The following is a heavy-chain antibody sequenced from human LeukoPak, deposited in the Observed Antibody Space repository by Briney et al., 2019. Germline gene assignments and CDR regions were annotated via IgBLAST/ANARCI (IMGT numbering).Heavy chain of an antibody. V-gene: IGHV3-53*01. J-gene: IGHJ4*02. Sequence: GGSLRLSCAASGFTVSSNYMSWVRQAPGKGLEWVSVIYSGGSTYYADSVKGRFTISRDNSKNTPYLQMNSLRAEDTAVYYCAKDLAVAYPDYWGQGTLVTVSS. D-gene: IGHD6-19*01. CDR1: GFTVSSNY. CDR2: IYSGGST. CDR3: AKDLAVAYPDY.